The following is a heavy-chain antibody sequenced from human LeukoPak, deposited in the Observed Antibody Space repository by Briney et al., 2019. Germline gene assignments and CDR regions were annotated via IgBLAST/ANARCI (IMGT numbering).Heavy chain of an antibody. Sequence: QAGGSLRLSCAASGFTFSSYGMSWVRQAPGKGLEWFSATSASGGSTYYADSVKGRFTISRDNSKNTLYLQMNSLRAEDTAVYYCAKRSDYSDNWNYFDYWGQGTLVTVSS. CDR2: TSASGGST. CDR1: GFTFSSYG. J-gene: IGHJ4*02. CDR3: AKRSDYSDNWNYFDY. V-gene: IGHV3-23*01. D-gene: IGHD4-23*01.